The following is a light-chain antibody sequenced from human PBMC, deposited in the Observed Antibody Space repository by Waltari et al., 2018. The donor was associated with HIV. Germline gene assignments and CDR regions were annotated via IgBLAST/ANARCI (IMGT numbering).Light chain of an antibody. CDR3: GTWDNRLNAYV. CDR2: DNN. J-gene: IGLJ1*01. Sequence: QSVLTQAPSVSAAPGQKIAISCSGASSNIWSNFVSWYQQFPGRAPQPLIYDNNRRPSEIPYRFSGSKSGTSATLDITGLQTGDEADYYCGTWDNRLNAYVFGSGTEVTVL. CDR1: SSNIWSNF. V-gene: IGLV1-51*01.